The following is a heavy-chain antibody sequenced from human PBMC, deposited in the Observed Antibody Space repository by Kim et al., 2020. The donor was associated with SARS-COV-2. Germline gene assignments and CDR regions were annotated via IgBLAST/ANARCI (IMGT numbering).Heavy chain of an antibody. CDR3: ASTHSDAFDI. Sequence: SETLSLTCAVYGGSFSGYYWSWIRQPPGKGLEWIGEINHSGSTNYNPSLKSRVTISVDTSKNQFSLKLSSVTAADTAVYYCASTHSDAFDIWGQGTMVTVSS. V-gene: IGHV4-34*01. CDR1: GGSFSGYY. J-gene: IGHJ3*02. CDR2: INHSGST.